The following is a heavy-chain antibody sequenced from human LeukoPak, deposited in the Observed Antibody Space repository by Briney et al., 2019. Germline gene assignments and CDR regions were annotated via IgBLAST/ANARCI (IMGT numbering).Heavy chain of an antibody. J-gene: IGHJ4*02. V-gene: IGHV3-74*03. CDR3: ARVGEVVPAGIDY. CDR2: INSGGDSI. D-gene: IGHD2-2*01. CDR1: GFAFSTYW. Sequence: GGSLRLSCAASGFAFSTYWMHWVRQAPGKGLVWVSRINSGGDSITYADSVKGRFTISRDNAKNTLYLQMNSPRAEDTAVYYCARVGEVVPAGIDYWGQGTLVTVSS.